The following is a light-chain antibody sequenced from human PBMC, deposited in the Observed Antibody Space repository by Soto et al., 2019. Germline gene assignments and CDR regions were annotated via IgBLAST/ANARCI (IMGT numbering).Light chain of an antibody. CDR2: EVT. Sequence: QSVLTQPPSASGSPGQSVTISCTGTSSDVGGYNYVSWYQXYPGRAPKLMIYEVTKRPSGVPDRFSGSKSGNTASLTVSGLQAEDEADYYCSSYAASNNFYFVFGGGTKLTVL. V-gene: IGLV2-8*01. CDR1: SSDVGGYNY. CDR3: SSYAASNNFYFV. J-gene: IGLJ3*02.